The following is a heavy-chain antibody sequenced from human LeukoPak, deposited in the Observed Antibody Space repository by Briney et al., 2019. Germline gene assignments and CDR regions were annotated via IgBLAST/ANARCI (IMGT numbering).Heavy chain of an antibody. CDR3: ARVNTAMVTESDY. J-gene: IGHJ4*02. CDR1: GGSISSYY. V-gene: IGHV4-59*12. CDR2: IYYSGST. Sequence: SETLSLTCTVSGGSISSYYWSWIRQPPGKGLEWIGYIYYSGSTNYNPSLKSRVTISVDTSKNQFSLKLSSVTAADTAVYYCARVNTAMVTESDYWGQGTLVTVSS. D-gene: IGHD5-18*01.